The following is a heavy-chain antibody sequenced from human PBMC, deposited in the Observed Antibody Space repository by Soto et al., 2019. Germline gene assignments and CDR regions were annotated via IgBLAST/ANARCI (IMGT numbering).Heavy chain of an antibody. V-gene: IGHV5-10-1*01. D-gene: IGHD2-21*01. J-gene: IGHJ6*02. CDR1: GYSFTSYW. CDR2: IDPSDSYT. CDR3: ARPKGETDPRYYYYGMDV. Sequence: GESLKISCKGSGYSFTSYWIGWVRQMPGKGLEWMGRIDPSDSYTNYSPSFQGHVTISADKSISTAYLQWSSLKASDTAMYYCARPKGETDPRYYYYGMDVWGQGTTVTVSS.